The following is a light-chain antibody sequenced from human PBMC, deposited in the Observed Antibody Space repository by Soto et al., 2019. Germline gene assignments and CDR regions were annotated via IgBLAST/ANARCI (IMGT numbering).Light chain of an antibody. Sequence: EIVLTQSPGTLSLSPGERATLSCRASQSVSNNYLAWYQQKPGQAPRLLIYVASSRATGIPDRFSGSGSETDFTLTISRLEPEDFAVYYCQHYGDSSWTFGQGTKVDIK. CDR1: QSVSNNY. CDR2: VAS. J-gene: IGKJ1*01. CDR3: QHYGDSSWT. V-gene: IGKV3-20*01.